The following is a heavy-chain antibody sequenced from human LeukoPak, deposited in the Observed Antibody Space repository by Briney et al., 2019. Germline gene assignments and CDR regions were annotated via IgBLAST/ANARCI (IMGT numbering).Heavy chain of an antibody. Sequence: GESLKISCKGSGYTFTNYCIAWVRQMPGKDLEWMGIIFPADSDTRYSPSFQGQVAISVDRSISTAYLQWSSLKASDTAMYSCARLDDSSGYYSGAFDIWGQGTMVTVSS. V-gene: IGHV5-51*01. J-gene: IGHJ3*02. CDR3: ARLDDSSGYYSGAFDI. D-gene: IGHD3-22*01. CDR1: GYTFTNYC. CDR2: IFPADSDT.